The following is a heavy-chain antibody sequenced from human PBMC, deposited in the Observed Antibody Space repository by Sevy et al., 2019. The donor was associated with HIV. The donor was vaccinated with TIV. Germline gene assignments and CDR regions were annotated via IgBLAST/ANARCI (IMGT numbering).Heavy chain of an antibody. CDR2: ISGGGGNT. D-gene: IGHD3-22*01. Sequence: GGSLRLSCAASGVSFSNAWMNWVRQAPGKGLEYVSAISGGGGNTYYGTSVKGRFTVSRDNAKNTLYLQMGSLRAEDMAVYFCARKYHDTSGYPRYSMDVWGQGTTVTVSS. V-gene: IGHV3-64*01. CDR1: GVSFSNAW. CDR3: ARKYHDTSGYPRYSMDV. J-gene: IGHJ6*02.